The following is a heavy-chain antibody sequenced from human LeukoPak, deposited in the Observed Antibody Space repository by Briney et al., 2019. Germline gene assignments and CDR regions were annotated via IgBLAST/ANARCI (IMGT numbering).Heavy chain of an antibody. CDR1: GFTFSREG. CDR3: ARSLGYCSAGSCFPFDY. Sequence: GGSLRLSCAASGFTFSREGMSCVRQAPGKGLEWVANIKQDGSDKYYVDSVKGRFTISRDNAKNSLYLQMNSLRAEDTAVYYCARSLGYCSAGSCFPFDYWGQGTLVTVSS. V-gene: IGHV3-7*05. CDR2: IKQDGSDK. J-gene: IGHJ4*02. D-gene: IGHD2-15*01.